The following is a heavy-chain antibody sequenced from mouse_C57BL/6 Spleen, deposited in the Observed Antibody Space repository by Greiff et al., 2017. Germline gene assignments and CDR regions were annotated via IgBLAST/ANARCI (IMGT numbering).Heavy chain of an antibody. CDR2: FYPGSGSI. CDR3: ARHEDLRYYGSNDDWYFDV. CDR1: GYTFTEYT. V-gene: IGHV1-62-2*01. Sequence: QVQLQQSGAELVKPGASVKLSCKASGYTFTEYTIHWVKQRSGQGLEWIGWFYPGSGSIKYNEKFKDKATLTADKSSSTVYMALSRLTSEDSAVYFCARHEDLRYYGSNDDWYFDVWGTGTTVTVSS. J-gene: IGHJ1*03. D-gene: IGHD1-1*01.